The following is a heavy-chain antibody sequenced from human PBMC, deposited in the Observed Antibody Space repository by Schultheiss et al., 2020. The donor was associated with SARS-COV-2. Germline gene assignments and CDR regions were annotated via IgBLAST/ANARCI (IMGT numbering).Heavy chain of an antibody. V-gene: IGHV4-38-2*02. Sequence: SQTLSLTCTVSGYSISSGYYWGWIRQPPGKGLEWIGYIYYSGSTYYNPSLKSRVTISIDTSKNQFSLKLSSVTAADTAVYYCARASYDYVWGSYSTFDYWGQGTLVTVSS. D-gene: IGHD3-16*01. CDR3: ARASYDYVWGSYSTFDY. J-gene: IGHJ4*02. CDR2: IYYSGST. CDR1: GYSISSGYY.